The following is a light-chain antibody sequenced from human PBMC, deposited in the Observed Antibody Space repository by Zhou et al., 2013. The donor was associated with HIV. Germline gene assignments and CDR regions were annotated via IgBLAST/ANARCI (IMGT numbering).Light chain of an antibody. CDR1: SSNIGSNT. CDR3: ATWDDSLNGYV. CDR2: RSN. V-gene: IGLV1-44*01. J-gene: IGLJ1*01. Sequence: QSVLTQPPSASGTPGQRVTISCSGSSSNIGSNTVNWYQQLPGTAPKLLISRSNQRPSGVPDRFSGSKSGTSASLAISGLQSEDEADYYCATWDDSLNGYVFGTGTKVTV.